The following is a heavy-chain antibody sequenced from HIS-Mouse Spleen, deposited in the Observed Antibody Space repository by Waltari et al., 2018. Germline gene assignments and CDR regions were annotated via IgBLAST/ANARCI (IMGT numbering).Heavy chain of an antibody. CDR3: AREIPYSSSWYDWYFDL. CDR1: GGSISSRSYY. J-gene: IGHJ2*01. Sequence: QLQLQESGPGLVKPSETLSLTCTVPGGSISSRSYYWGGIRQPPGKGLEWIGSIYYSGSTYYNPSLKSRVTISVDTSKNQFSLKLSSVTAADTTVYYCAREIPYSSSWYDWYFDLWGRGTLVTVSS. CDR2: IYYSGST. D-gene: IGHD6-13*01. V-gene: IGHV4-39*07.